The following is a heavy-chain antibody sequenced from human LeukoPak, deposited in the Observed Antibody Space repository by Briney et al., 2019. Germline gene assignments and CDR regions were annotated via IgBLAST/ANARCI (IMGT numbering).Heavy chain of an antibody. V-gene: IGHV4-59*08. CDR1: GGSITSHY. J-gene: IGHJ5*02. CDR3: ARHRDSLGFHNWFDP. D-gene: IGHD3-16*01. Sequence: KPSETLSLTCTVSGGSITSHYWSWIRQSPGKGLEWIGFTYYTGSTNSNPSLKSRVTMSADPSKNQVSLRLVSVTAADTAIYYCARHRDSLGFHNWFDPCGQGALVTVSS. CDR2: TYYTGST.